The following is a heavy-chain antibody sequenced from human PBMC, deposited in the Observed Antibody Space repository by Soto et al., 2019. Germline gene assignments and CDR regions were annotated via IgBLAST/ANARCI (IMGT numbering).Heavy chain of an antibody. D-gene: IGHD6-13*01. Sequence: PGGSLRLSCAASGFTFTDYALSWVRQAPGKGLEWVATISRIGCRTYLADSVKGRLRTSRDNSKSTVSLLMNSLRAEDTAVYFCARGSSGYISSWYYFDYWGRGTLVTVAS. V-gene: IGHV3-23*01. J-gene: IGHJ4*02. CDR1: GFTFTDYA. CDR2: ISRIGCRT. CDR3: ARGSSGYISSWYYFDY.